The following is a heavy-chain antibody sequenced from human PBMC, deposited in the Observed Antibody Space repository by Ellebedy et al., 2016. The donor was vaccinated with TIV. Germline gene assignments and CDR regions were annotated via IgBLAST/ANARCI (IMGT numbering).Heavy chain of an antibody. J-gene: IGHJ4*02. V-gene: IGHV3-21*01. CDR1: GFTFSSYA. Sequence: GGSLRLSCAASGFTFSSYAMNWVRQAPGKGLEWVSSINDISSHIYYADSLRGRFTISRDNAKNSLFLQMDNLRADDTAVYYCARDPRPYLRYGHYDFWGQGTLVTVSP. CDR2: INDISSHI. CDR3: ARDPRPYLRYGHYDF. D-gene: IGHD3-9*01.